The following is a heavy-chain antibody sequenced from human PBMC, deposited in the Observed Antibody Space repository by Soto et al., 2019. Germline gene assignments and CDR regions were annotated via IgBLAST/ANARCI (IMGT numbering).Heavy chain of an antibody. CDR1: GFTFSSYA. CDR3: AKDPGPYYDFWSGSNFDY. CDR2: ISGSGGST. V-gene: IGHV3-23*01. Sequence: GGSLRLSCAASGFTFSSYAMSWVRQAPGKGLEWVSAISGSGGSTYYADSVKGRFTISRDNSKNTLYLQMNSLRAEDTAVYYCAKDPGPYYDFWSGSNFDYWGQATLVTSPQ. D-gene: IGHD3-3*01. J-gene: IGHJ4*02.